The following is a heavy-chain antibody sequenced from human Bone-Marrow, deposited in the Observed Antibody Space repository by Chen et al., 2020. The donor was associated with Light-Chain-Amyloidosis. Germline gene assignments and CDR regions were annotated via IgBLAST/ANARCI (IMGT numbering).Heavy chain of an antibody. CDR1: GYTFPNYW. Sequence: EVQLEQSGPEVKKPGESLRISCKGAGYTFPNYWIGGVRQMPVKGLEWMGVIYPDDSYDSYSPCREGQVTISADKSITPAYLQWRSLKASDTAMYYCARRRDGYHFDYWGQGTLVTVSS. V-gene: IGHV5-51*01. J-gene: IGHJ4*02. D-gene: IGHD5-12*01. CDR2: IYPDDSYD. CDR3: ARRRDGYHFDY.